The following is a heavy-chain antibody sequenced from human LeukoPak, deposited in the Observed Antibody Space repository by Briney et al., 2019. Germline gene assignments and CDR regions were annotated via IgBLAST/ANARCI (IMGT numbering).Heavy chain of an antibody. Sequence: SQTLSFTCTVSGGSISSYYWSWIRQPPGKGLEWIGYIYYSGSTNYNPSLKSRVTISVDTSKNQFSLKLSSVTAADTAVYYCARQGYSYGYVDPRFDYWGQGTLVTVSS. CDR2: IYYSGST. V-gene: IGHV4-59*08. CDR3: ARQGYSYGYVDPRFDY. J-gene: IGHJ4*02. D-gene: IGHD5-18*01. CDR1: GGSISSYY.